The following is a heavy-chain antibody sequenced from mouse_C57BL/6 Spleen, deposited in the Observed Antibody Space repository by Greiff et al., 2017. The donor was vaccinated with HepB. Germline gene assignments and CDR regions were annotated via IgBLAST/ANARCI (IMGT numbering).Heavy chain of an antibody. CDR2: INPNYGTT. V-gene: IGHV1-39*01. CDR1: GYSFTDYN. Sequence: VQLQQSGPELVKPGASVKISCKASGYSFTDYNMNWVKQSNGKSLEWIGGINPNYGTTSYNQKFKGKATLTVDQSSSTAYMQLNSLTSEDSAVYYWAGYGSSYDYAMDYWGQGTSVTVSS. CDR3: AGYGSSYDYAMDY. D-gene: IGHD1-1*01. J-gene: IGHJ4*01.